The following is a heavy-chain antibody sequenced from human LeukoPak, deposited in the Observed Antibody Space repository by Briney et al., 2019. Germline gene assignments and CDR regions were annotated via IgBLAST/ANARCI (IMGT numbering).Heavy chain of an antibody. J-gene: IGHJ3*02. Sequence: GESLKISCKGSGYSFTSYWIGWVRQMPGKGLEWMGIIYPGDSDTRYSPSFQGQVTISADKSISTAHLQWSSLKASDTAMYYCARISGAYCGGDCYPFDAFDIWGQGTMVTVSS. V-gene: IGHV5-51*01. CDR3: ARISGAYCGGDCYPFDAFDI. CDR2: IYPGDSDT. CDR1: GYSFTSYW. D-gene: IGHD2-21*01.